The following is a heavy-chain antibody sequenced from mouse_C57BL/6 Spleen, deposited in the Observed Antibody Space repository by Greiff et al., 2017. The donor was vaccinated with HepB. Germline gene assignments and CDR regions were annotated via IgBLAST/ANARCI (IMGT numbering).Heavy chain of an antibody. Sequence: QVQLKQPGAELVKPGASVKLSCKASGYTFTSYWMHWVKQRPGQGLEWIGMIHPNSGSTNYNEKFKSKATLTVDKSSSTAYMQLSSLTSEDSAVYYCAREDSNYDYYAMDYWGQGTSVTVSS. V-gene: IGHV1-64*01. D-gene: IGHD2-5*01. J-gene: IGHJ4*01. CDR2: IHPNSGST. CDR1: GYTFTSYW. CDR3: AREDSNYDYYAMDY.